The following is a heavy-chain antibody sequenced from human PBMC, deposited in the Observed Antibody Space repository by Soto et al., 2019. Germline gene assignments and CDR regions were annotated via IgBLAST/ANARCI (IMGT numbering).Heavy chain of an antibody. Sequence: QVQLVQSGAEVKKPGASVKVSCKASGYSFITSYHMHCVRQAPGQGLEWMGIINPTGSMTRYSQKFQGRLTMTRDTSTATDYMELSNLTSEDTAVYFCARDTGYDHDAFDIWGQGTRVTVSS. CDR1: GYSFITSYH. V-gene: IGHV1-46*01. J-gene: IGHJ3*02. D-gene: IGHD5-12*01. CDR3: ARDTGYDHDAFDI. CDR2: INPTGSMT.